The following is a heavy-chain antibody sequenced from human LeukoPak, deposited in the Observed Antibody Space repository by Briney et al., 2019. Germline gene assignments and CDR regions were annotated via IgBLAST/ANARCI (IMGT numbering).Heavy chain of an antibody. D-gene: IGHD3-16*01. V-gene: IGHV4-59*01. Sequence: SETLSLTCTVSGGSISTNFWSWMRQPPGKGLEWIGYIRYSGNTNYNPSLRSRVTISVDTSKNQFSLKPSSVTAADTAVYYCARDVTPVTLWGQGTLVTVSS. CDR2: IRYSGNT. J-gene: IGHJ4*02. CDR3: ARDVTPVTL. CDR1: GGSISTNF.